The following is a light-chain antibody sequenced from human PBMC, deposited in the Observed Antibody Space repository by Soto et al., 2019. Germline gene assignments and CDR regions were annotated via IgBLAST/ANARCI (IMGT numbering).Light chain of an antibody. V-gene: IGKV3D-15*01. CDR1: QGVSRH. Sequence: EIVMTQSPAPLSLSPGVRATLSCRASQGVSRHLAWYQQKPGQAPRLLIYAASTRAAGVQARFSGSGSGTEFTLTIGSLQSEDFTVYYCQQCHKWPLTFGGGTKVEI. CDR3: QQCHKWPLT. CDR2: AAS. J-gene: IGKJ4*01.